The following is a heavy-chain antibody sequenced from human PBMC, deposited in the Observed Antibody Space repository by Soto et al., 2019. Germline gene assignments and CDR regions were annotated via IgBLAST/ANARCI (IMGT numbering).Heavy chain of an antibody. D-gene: IGHD4-17*01. CDR1: GGSISSYY. Sequence: PSETLSLTCTVSGGSISSYYWSWIRQPPGKGLEWIGYIYYSGSTNYNPSLKSRVTISVDTSKNQFSLKLSSVTAADTAVYYCARGLTIGGLTVTTPKNYYYYGMDVWGQGTTVTVSS. CDR3: ARGLTIGGLTVTTPKNYYYYGMDV. J-gene: IGHJ6*02. V-gene: IGHV4-59*01. CDR2: IYYSGST.